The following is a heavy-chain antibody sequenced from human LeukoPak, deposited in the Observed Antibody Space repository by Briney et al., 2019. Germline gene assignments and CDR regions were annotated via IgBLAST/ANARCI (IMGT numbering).Heavy chain of an antibody. D-gene: IGHD3-10*01. CDR1: GFTFNSYF. Sequence: GGSLRLSRAASGFTFNSYFMHWVRQAPGKGLEWLAIVSYDGDKEYYADSVKGRFTISRDNSKNTLYLQMDSLRAEDTAVYYCATAQGNYYGSGSYFDYWGQGTLVTVS. CDR3: ATAQGNYYGSGSYFDY. V-gene: IGHV3-30*14. J-gene: IGHJ4*02. CDR2: VSYDGDKE.